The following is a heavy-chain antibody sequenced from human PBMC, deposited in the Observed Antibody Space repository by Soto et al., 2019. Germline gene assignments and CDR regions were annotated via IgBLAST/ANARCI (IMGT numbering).Heavy chain of an antibody. J-gene: IGHJ6*02. CDR3: AKDDRSTYYYGSGSLYGMDV. D-gene: IGHD3-10*01. CDR2: ISYDGSNK. V-gene: IGHV3-30*18. Sequence: QVQLVESGGGVVQPGRSLRLSCAASGFTFSSYGMHWVRQAPGKGLEWVAVISYDGSNKYYADSVKRRFTISRDKSKNPLYLQMTSLRAEDTAVYYCAKDDRSTYYYGSGSLYGMDVWGQGTTVTVSS. CDR1: GFTFSSYG.